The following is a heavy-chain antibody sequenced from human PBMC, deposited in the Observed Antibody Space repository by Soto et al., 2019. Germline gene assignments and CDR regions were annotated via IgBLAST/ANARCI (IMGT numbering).Heavy chain of an antibody. V-gene: IGHV3-48*01. D-gene: IGHD6-13*01. Sequence: EVQLVESGGGLVQPGGSLRLSCAASGFTFSSYSMNWVRQAPGKGLEWVSYISSSSSTIYYADSVKGRFTISRDNAKNSLYLQMNSLRAEDTAVYYCARVSPLWTAAGEYWGQGTLVTVSS. J-gene: IGHJ4*02. CDR3: ARVSPLWTAAGEY. CDR2: ISSSSSTI. CDR1: GFTFSSYS.